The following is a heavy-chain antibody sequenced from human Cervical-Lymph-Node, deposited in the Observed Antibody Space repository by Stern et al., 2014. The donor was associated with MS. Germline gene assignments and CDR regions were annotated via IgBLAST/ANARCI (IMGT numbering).Heavy chain of an antibody. Sequence: VQLVESGAEVKKPGASVKVSCKASGYIFTSYGITWVRQAPGQGLEWMGWISAYNGNTNYAQKFQGRVTMTTDTSSSTGYMDLRSLRSDDTAVYYCARRGSMRSTIFGGDWFDPWGQGTLVTVSS. V-gene: IGHV1-18*01. D-gene: IGHD3-3*01. CDR3: ARRGSMRSTIFGGDWFDP. CDR2: ISAYNGNT. J-gene: IGHJ5*02. CDR1: GYIFTSYG.